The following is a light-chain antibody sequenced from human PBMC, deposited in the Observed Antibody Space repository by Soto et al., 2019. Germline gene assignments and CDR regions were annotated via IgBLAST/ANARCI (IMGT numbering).Light chain of an antibody. J-gene: IGLJ3*02. CDR1: SSNIGAGYD. CDR2: GNS. V-gene: IGLV1-40*01. CDR3: QYYDSSLSGWV. Sequence: QSVLTQPPSVSGAPGQRVTISCTGSSSNIGAGYDVHWYQQLPGTAPKLLIYGNSNRPSGVPDRFSGSKSGTSASLAITGLQAEEEADYYCQYYDSSLSGWVFGGGTKVTVL.